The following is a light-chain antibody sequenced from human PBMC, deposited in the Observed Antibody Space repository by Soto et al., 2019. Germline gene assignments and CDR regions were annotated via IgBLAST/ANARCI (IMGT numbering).Light chain of an antibody. Sequence: QSVLTQPASVSGAPGQSITISCTGTSSDVGGYKVVSWFQQPPGKAPKLLIYDVSHRPSGVSDRFSGSKSGNTASLTISGLQADDEADYYCVSYGSNRPVIFGGGTKLTVL. CDR1: SSDVGGYKV. V-gene: IGLV2-14*01. CDR3: VSYGSNRPVI. CDR2: DVS. J-gene: IGLJ2*01.